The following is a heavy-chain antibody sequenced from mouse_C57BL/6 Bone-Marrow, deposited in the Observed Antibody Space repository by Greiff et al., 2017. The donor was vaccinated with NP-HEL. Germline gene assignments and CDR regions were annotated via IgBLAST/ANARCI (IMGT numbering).Heavy chain of an antibody. CDR1: GYSITSGYY. J-gene: IGHJ3*01. Sequence: VQLKESGPGLVKPSQSLSLTCSVTGYSITSGYYWNWIRQFPGNKLEWMGYISYDGSNNYNPSLKNRISITLDTSKNQFFLKLNSVTTEDTATYYCARDYYGSAWFAYWGQGTLVTVSA. V-gene: IGHV3-6*01. D-gene: IGHD1-1*01. CDR2: ISYDGSN. CDR3: ARDYYGSAWFAY.